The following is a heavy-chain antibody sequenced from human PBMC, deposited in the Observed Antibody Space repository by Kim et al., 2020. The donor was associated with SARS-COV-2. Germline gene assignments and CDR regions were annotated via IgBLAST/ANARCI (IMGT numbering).Heavy chain of an antibody. CDR3: AREPAYCGGDCRQGYFDY. CDR2: IYSGGST. D-gene: IGHD2-21*02. J-gene: IGHJ4*02. V-gene: IGHV3-53*04. CDR1: GFTVSSNY. Sequence: GGSLRLSCAASGFTVSSNYMSWVRQAPGKGLEWVSVIYSGGSTYYADSVKGRFTISRHNSKNTLYLQMNSLRAEDTAVYYCAREPAYCGGDCRQGYFDYWGQGTLVTVSS.